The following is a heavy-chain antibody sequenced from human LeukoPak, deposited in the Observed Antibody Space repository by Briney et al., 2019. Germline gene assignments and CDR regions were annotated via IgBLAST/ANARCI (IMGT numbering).Heavy chain of an antibody. CDR3: ASGYSSSSGFDY. CDR1: GYTFTGSY. J-gene: IGHJ4*02. D-gene: IGHD6-6*01. V-gene: IGHV1-2*06. Sequence: ASVKVSCKASGYTFTGSYMDWVRQAPGQGLEWMGRTNPNSGGTNYVQKFQGRVTMTRDTSITTAYMELSRLRSDDTAVYYCASGYSSSSGFDYWGQGTLVTVSS. CDR2: TNPNSGGT.